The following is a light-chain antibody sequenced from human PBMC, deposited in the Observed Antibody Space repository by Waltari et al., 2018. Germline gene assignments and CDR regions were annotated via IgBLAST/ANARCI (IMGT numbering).Light chain of an antibody. CDR2: AAS. Sequence: DIHMTQSPTSLSASVGERVTLTCRASQSISGYLNWYQQKPGKAPKLLIYAASSLQSGVPSRFSGSGSGTDYTLTISSLQPEDFATYYCQQSYSTPPLTFGGGTKVEIK. V-gene: IGKV1-39*01. CDR1: QSISGY. J-gene: IGKJ4*01. CDR3: QQSYSTPPLT.